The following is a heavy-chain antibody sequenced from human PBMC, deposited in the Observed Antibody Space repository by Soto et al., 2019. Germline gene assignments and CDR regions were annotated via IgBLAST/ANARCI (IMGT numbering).Heavy chain of an antibody. D-gene: IGHD2-8*01. J-gene: IGHJ6*02. V-gene: IGHV3-30*18. CDR2: VSYDGSHD. CDR3: AKGSVLRVVEAPLAILGGVDV. Sequence: PGGSLRLSCAASGFTFSSYGMHWVRQAPGKVLEWVAVVSYDGSHDFYADSVKGRFSISRDNSRAIMYLQMNSLKPEDTAVYYCAKGSVLRVVEAPLAILGGVDVWGQGAVVTVSS. CDR1: GFTFSSYG.